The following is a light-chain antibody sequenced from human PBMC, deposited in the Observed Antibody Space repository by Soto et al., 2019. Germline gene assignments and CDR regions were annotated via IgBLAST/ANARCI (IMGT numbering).Light chain of an antibody. V-gene: IGLV2-11*01. CDR1: SLDIEAYDY. CDR2: EVN. CDR3: CSFAGSYYV. Sequence: VLTPPASLSGAPGQSVAISRTGTSLDIEAYDYVSWYQQHPGKAPKLIISEVNKRPSGVSYRFSGSKSGNTASLTISGLQGEDEADYYCCSFAGSYYVFGTGTKVTVL. J-gene: IGLJ1*01.